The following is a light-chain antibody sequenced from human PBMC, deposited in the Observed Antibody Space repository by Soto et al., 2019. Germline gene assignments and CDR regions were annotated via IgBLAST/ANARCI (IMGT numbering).Light chain of an antibody. J-gene: IGKJ1*01. Sequence: IQLTQSPSFLSASIGDRVTITCRASQGISTYLAWYQQKPGKAPKSLIYGASTLQSGVPSRFSGAGSGTEFTLTISSLQPEDFATYYCQKYNSAPRTFGQGTKVEIK. CDR2: GAS. V-gene: IGKV1-9*01. CDR1: QGISTY. CDR3: QKYNSAPRT.